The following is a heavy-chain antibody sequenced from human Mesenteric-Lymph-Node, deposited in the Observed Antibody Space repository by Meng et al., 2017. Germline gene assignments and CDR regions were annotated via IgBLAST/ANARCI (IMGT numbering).Heavy chain of an antibody. CDR3: ARRSSRSSFDL. J-gene: IGHJ3*01. D-gene: IGHD6-13*01. CDR1: EYKFTNYW. CDR2: IFPGHSDA. V-gene: IGHV5-51*01. Sequence: GESLKISCQASEYKFTNYWIGWVRQMPGKGLEWMGIIFPGHSDARYSPSFQGQVTISVDKSITTAYLQWSSLKASDTAMYYCARRSSRSSFDLWGQGTMVTVSS.